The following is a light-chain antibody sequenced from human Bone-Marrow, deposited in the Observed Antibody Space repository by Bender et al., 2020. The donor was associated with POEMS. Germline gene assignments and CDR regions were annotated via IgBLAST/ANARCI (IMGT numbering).Light chain of an antibody. J-gene: IGLJ2*01. Sequence: QSVLTQPPSASGTPGQRVTISCSGSSSNIGTNPVNWYQQLPGTAPKLLSYINNQRPSGVPDRFSGSKAGTSASLAISGLQSEDEADYYCCSKASPGVVFGGGTKLTVL. V-gene: IGLV1-44*01. CDR3: CSKASPGVV. CDR1: SSNIGTNP. CDR2: INN.